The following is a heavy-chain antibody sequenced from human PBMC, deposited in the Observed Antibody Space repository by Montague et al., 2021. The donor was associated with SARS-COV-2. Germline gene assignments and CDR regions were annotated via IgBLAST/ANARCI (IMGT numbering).Heavy chain of an antibody. J-gene: IGHJ6*02. Sequence: SETLSLTCTVSGGSISSTSYYWVWIRQPPGKGLEWIVCNYYSGSTYYNPTLKSRVTISVDTSKNQFSLKLSSVTAADTAVYYCATDVVFGHYYYYNGMDVWGQGTTVTVSS. CDR2: NYYSGST. CDR3: ATDVVFGHYYYYNGMDV. V-gene: IGHV4-39*01. CDR1: GGSISSTSYY. D-gene: IGHD3/OR15-3a*01.